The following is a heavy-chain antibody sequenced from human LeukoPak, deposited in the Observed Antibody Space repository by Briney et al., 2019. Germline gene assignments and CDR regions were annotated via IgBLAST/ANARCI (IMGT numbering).Heavy chain of an antibody. CDR2: IYPGDSDT. Sequence: GESLKISCKGSGYSFTSYWIAWVRQMPGKGLEWMGIIYPGDSDTRYSPSFQGHVTISADKSISTAYLQWSSLKASDTAIYYCARQVDYGDYFYYMDVWGKGTTVTISS. CDR1: GYSFTSYW. D-gene: IGHD4-17*01. V-gene: IGHV5-51*01. CDR3: ARQVDYGDYFYYMDV. J-gene: IGHJ6*03.